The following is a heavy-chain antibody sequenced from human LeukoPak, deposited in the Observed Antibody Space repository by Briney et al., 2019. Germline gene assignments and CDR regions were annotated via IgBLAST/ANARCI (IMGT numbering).Heavy chain of an antibody. J-gene: IGHJ3*02. CDR2: ISSGGSPI. Sequence: PGGSLRLSCAASGFTFSDYYMSWIRQAPGKGLEWVSYISSGGSPIYYADSVKGRFTISRDNAKKSLYLQMNSLRAEDTAVYYCVRAVPAAILGAFDIWGQGTMVTVS. CDR1: GFTFSDYY. CDR3: VRAVPAAILGAFDI. D-gene: IGHD2-2*02. V-gene: IGHV3-11*04.